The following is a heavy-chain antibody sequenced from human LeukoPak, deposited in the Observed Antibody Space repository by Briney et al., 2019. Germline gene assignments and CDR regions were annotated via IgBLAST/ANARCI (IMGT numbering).Heavy chain of an antibody. Sequence: GGSLRLSCKASGYRFTTYWISWVRQMPGKGLEWMARIDPSDYYTNYSPSFQGHVTISADKSLTTAYLQWSSLEASDTAMYYCARHSQWVIVDELLWGQGTLVTVSS. D-gene: IGHD6-19*01. J-gene: IGHJ4*02. CDR1: GYRFTTYW. V-gene: IGHV5-10-1*01. CDR2: IDPSDYYT. CDR3: ARHSQWVIVDELL.